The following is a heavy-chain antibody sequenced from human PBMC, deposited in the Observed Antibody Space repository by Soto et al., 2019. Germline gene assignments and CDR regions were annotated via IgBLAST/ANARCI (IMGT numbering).Heavy chain of an antibody. CDR3: ARAPGVTVTKKDYFDY. V-gene: IGHV3-33*01. CDR1: GFTFSSYG. D-gene: IGHD4-17*01. Sequence: SGGSLRLSCAASGFTFSSYGMHWVRQAPGKGLEWVAVIWYDGSNKYYADSVKGRFTISRDNSKNTLYLQMNSLRAEDTAVYYCARAPGVTVTKKDYFDYWGQGTLVTVSS. CDR2: IWYDGSNK. J-gene: IGHJ4*02.